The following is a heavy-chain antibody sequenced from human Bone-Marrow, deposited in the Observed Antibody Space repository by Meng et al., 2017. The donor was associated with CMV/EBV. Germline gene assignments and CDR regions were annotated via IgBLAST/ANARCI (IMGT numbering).Heavy chain of an antibody. CDR3: ATTGGFSPGIAAAGTLDY. CDR2: ISYDGSNK. J-gene: IGHJ4*02. V-gene: IGHV3-30*04. Sequence: GESLKISCAASGFTFSSYAMHWVRQAPGKGLEWVAVISYDGSNKYYADSVKGRFTISRDNSKNTLYLQMNSLRAEDTAVHYCATTGGFSPGIAAAGTLDYWGQGTLVTVSS. CDR1: GFTFSSYA. D-gene: IGHD6-13*01.